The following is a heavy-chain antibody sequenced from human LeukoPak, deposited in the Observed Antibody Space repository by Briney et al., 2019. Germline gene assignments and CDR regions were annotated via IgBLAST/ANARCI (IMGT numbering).Heavy chain of an antibody. J-gene: IGHJ6*03. CDR1: GYTFTGYY. Sequence: GASVKVSCKASGYTFTGYYMHWVRQAPGQGLEWMGWINPNSGGTNYAQKFQGRVTMTRDTSISTAYMELSRLRSDDTAVYYCARFRYSSSWYVGGNYYYYMDVWGKGTTVTVSS. D-gene: IGHD6-13*01. CDR2: INPNSGGT. V-gene: IGHV1-2*02. CDR3: ARFRYSSSWYVGGNYYYYMDV.